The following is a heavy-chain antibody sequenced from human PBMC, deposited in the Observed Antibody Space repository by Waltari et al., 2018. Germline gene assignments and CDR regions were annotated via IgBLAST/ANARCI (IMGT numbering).Heavy chain of an antibody. Sequence: QMQLQESGPGLVKPSETLSLTCTVAGGSISSSSYYWGWIRQTPGKGLEWLGRIYYSGNTYYNPSLKSRVTISVDTSKNQFSLKLSSVTAADTAVYYCAIYEGVVVIAMGGHYWGQGTLVTVSS. J-gene: IGHJ4*02. V-gene: IGHV4-39*07. CDR2: IYYSGNT. CDR3: AIYEGVVVIAMGGHY. D-gene: IGHD2-21*01. CDR1: GGSISSSSYY.